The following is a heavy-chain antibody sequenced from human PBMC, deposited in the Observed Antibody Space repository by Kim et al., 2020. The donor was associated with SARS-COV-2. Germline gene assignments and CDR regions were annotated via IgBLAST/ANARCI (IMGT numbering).Heavy chain of an antibody. CDR2: IIPIFGTA. CDR3: ARDRVGSGRWNIYYYYYGMDV. V-gene: IGHV1-69*13. J-gene: IGHJ6*02. CDR1: GGTFSSYA. Sequence: SVKVSCKASGGTFSSYAISWVRQAPGQGLEWMGGIIPIFGTANYAQKFQGRVTITADESTSTAYMELSSLRSEDTAVYYCARDRVGSGRWNIYYYYYGMDVWGQGTTVTVSS. D-gene: IGHD6-19*01.